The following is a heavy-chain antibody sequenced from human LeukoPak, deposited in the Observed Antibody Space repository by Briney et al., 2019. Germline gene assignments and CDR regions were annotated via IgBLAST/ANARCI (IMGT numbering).Heavy chain of an antibody. V-gene: IGHV1-8*01. J-gene: IGHJ5*02. CDR2: MNPRNGNT. Sequence: FTFTXXXINWXXQATGQGLEWIGWMNPRNGNTGYAQKFQGRVTMTRDTSISTAYMELRSLRSEDTAVYYCVRDGEGVAISVNYWFDPWGQGTLVTVSS. CDR1: FTFTXXX. CDR3: VRDGEGVAISVNYWFDP. D-gene: IGHD3-10*01.